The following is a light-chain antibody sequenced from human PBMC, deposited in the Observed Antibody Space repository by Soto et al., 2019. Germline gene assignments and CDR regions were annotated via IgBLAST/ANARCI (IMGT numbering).Light chain of an antibody. CDR2: DAS. CDR1: QSVSSN. CDR3: QQRSNWPPT. Sequence: EMVLTQSPATLSVCPGERATISCLASQSVSSNLAWYQQKPGQAPRLLIYDASNRATGIPARFSGSGSGTDFTLTISSLEPEDFAVYYCQQRSNWPPTFGPGTKVDIK. J-gene: IGKJ3*01. V-gene: IGKV3-11*01.